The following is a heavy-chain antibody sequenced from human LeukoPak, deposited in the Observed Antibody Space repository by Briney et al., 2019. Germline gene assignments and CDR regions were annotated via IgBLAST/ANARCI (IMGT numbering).Heavy chain of an antibody. D-gene: IGHD4-17*01. J-gene: IGHJ5*02. CDR1: GLTGSHNY. V-gene: IGHV3-53*01. Sequence: GGSLRLSCAASGLTGSHNYVSWVRQAPGKGLEWVSAIHTSGDTCYADSVKSRLTISRDTSKNTLYLQINSLRVEDTAVYYCIVFGDSNHWGQGTLVTVSS. CDR3: IVFGDSNH. CDR2: IHTSGDT.